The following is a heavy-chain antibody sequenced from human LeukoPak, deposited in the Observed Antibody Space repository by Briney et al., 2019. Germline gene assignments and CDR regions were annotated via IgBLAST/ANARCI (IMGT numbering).Heavy chain of an antibody. J-gene: IGHJ4*02. CDR3: ARLGLDYYDNSGYDY. V-gene: IGHV4-39*07. CDR2: INHSGST. D-gene: IGHD3-22*01. Sequence: SETLSLTCTVSGGSISSSSYYWGWIRQPPGKGLEWIGEINHSGSTNYNPSLKSRVTISVDTSKNQFSLKLSSVTAADTAVYYCARLGLDYYDNSGYDYWGQGTLVTVSS. CDR1: GGSISSSSYY.